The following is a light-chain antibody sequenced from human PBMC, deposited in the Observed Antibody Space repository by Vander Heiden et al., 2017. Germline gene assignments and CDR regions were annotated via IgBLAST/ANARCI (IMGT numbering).Light chain of an antibody. Sequence: SYELPQPPSVSVSPGQTASITCPGDNLGDKYACWYQQKPGQSPVLVIYKDSKRPSGIPERFSGSNSGNTATLTISGTQAMDEADYYCQAWDSSTYVVFGGGTKLTVL. CDR1: NLGDKY. CDR2: KDS. V-gene: IGLV3-1*01. CDR3: QAWDSSTYVV. J-gene: IGLJ2*01.